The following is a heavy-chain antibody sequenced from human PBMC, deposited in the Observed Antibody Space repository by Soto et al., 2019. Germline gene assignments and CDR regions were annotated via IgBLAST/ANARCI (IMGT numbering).Heavy chain of an antibody. CDR3: ASRAGTTYYYYYGMDV. J-gene: IGHJ6*02. V-gene: IGHV1-8*01. Sequence: QVQLVQSGAEVKKPGASVKVSCKASGYTFTSYDINWVRQATGQGLEWMGWMNPNSGNTGYAQKFQGRVTMTRNTSLSTAYMELSSLRSEDTAVYYCASRAGTTYYYYYGMDVWGQGTTVTVSS. D-gene: IGHD1-7*01. CDR1: GYTFTSYD. CDR2: MNPNSGNT.